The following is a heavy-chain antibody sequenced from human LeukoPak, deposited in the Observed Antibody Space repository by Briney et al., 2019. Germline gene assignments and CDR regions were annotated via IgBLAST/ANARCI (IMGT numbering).Heavy chain of an antibody. Sequence: GGSLRLSCAASGFTFSSYGMHWVRQAPGKGLEWVAVISYDGSNKYYADSVKGRFTISRDNSKNTLYLQMNSLRAEDTAVYYCAKDAVRGIAAALPDYWGQGTLVTVSS. CDR2: ISYDGSNK. V-gene: IGHV3-30*18. J-gene: IGHJ4*02. D-gene: IGHD6-13*01. CDR3: AKDAVRGIAAALPDY. CDR1: GFTFSSYG.